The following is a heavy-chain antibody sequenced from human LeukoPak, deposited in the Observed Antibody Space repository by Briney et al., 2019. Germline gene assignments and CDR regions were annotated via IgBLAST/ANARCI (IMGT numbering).Heavy chain of an antibody. CDR2: ISSSSSYI. CDR3: AKSNGVDRNGYNSDYFDY. J-gene: IGHJ4*02. Sequence: PGGSLRLSCAASGFTFSSYSMNWVRQAPGKGLEWVSSISSSSSYIYYADSVKGRFTISRDNAKNSLYLQMNSLRAEDTAVYYCAKSNGVDRNGYNSDYFDYWGQGTLVTVSS. D-gene: IGHD5-24*01. CDR1: GFTFSSYS. V-gene: IGHV3-21*04.